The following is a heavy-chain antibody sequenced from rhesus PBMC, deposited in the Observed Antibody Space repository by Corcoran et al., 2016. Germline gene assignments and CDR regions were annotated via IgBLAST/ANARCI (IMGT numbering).Heavy chain of an antibody. D-gene: IGHD1-20*01. V-gene: IGHV4-65*01. CDR2: ISGRRRST. CDR1: GGPVRRSNW. CDR3: ARDQIAGTTSFDY. Sequence: QVQLQESGPGLVQPSETLSLTCAVSGGPVRRSNWWSWIRQSPGKGLEWIGYISGRRRSTYYNPSLKSRVTISTDTSKNQFSLKLSSVTAADTAVYYCARDQIAGTTSFDYWGQGVLVTVSS. J-gene: IGHJ4*01.